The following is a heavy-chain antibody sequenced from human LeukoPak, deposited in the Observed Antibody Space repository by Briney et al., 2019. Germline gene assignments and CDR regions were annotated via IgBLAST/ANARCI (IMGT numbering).Heavy chain of an antibody. CDR2: IKQDGSEK. J-gene: IGHJ3*02. CDR1: GFTFSSYW. CDR3: ARSGWAYCGGDCYSEPGAFDI. Sequence: PGGSLRLSCAASGFTFSSYWMSWVRQAPGKGLEWVANIKQDGSEKYYVDSVKGRFTISRDSAKNSLYLQMNSLRAEDTAVYYCARSGWAYCGGDCYSEPGAFDIWGQGAMVTVSS. V-gene: IGHV3-7*01. D-gene: IGHD2-21*01.